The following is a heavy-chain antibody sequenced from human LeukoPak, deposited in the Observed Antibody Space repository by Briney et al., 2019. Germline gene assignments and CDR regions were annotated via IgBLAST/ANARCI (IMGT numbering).Heavy chain of an antibody. D-gene: IGHD3-16*01. CDR1: GYTFTSYG. CDR3: ARVGPHDYDNVWGNSNDY. V-gene: IGHV1-18*01. CDR2: ISAYNGNT. Sequence: ASVKVSCKASGYTFTSYGISWVRQAPGQGLEWMGRISAYNGNTNYAQKVQGRVTMTTDTSTSTAYMELKSLRADDTAVYYCARVGPHDYDNVWGNSNDYWGQGTLVTVSS. J-gene: IGHJ4*02.